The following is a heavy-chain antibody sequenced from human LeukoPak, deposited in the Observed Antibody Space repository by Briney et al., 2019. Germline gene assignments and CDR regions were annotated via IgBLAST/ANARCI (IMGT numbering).Heavy chain of an antibody. CDR2: VHYSGNT. CDR1: GGSISSGNYY. J-gene: IGHJ6*02. D-gene: IGHD1-26*01. Sequence: PSETLSLICTVSGGSISSGNYYWSWIRQPPGKGLEWIGFVHYSGNTGYNPSLKSRVTISADTSKNQFSLKLSSVTAADTAVYYCARHENWALLRGGFYYGMEVWGQGTTVTVSS. V-gene: IGHV4-61*01. CDR3: ARHENWALLRGGFYYGMEV.